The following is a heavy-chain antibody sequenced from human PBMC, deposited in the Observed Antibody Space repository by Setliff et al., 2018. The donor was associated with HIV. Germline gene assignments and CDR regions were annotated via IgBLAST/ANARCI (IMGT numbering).Heavy chain of an antibody. CDR2: IYHSGST. V-gene: IGHV4-38-2*02. CDR3: ARDGGGSSWYRESAFDI. D-gene: IGHD6-13*01. CDR1: GYSISSDYY. Sequence: SETLSLTCTVSGYSISSDYYWGWIRQPPGKGLEWIGNIYHSGSTYYNPSLKSRVTISVDTSKNQFSLKLSSVTAADTAVYYCARDGGGSSWYRESAFDIWGQGTMVTVSS. J-gene: IGHJ3*02.